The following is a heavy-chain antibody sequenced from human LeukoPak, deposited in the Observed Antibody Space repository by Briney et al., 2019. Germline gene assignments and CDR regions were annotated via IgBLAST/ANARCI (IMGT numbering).Heavy chain of an antibody. J-gene: IGHJ4*02. D-gene: IGHD5-24*01. CDR3: ARARRDGYNLFGY. Sequence: GASVKVSCKASGYTFTSYDINWVRQATGQGLEWMGWMNPNSGNTGYAQKFQGRVTITRNTSISTAYMELSSLRSEDTAAYYCARARRDGYNLFGYWGQGTLVTVSS. CDR1: GYTFTSYD. CDR2: MNPNSGNT. V-gene: IGHV1-8*03.